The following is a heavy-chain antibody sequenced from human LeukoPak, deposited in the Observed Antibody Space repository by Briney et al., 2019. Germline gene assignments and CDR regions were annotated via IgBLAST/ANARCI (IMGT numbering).Heavy chain of an antibody. D-gene: IGHD3-22*01. CDR1: GFTFSNYG. Sequence: GGSLRLSCAASGFTFSNYGMHWVRQAPGKGLVWVSRINSDGSSTSYADSVKGRFTISRDNARNTLYLQMNSLRAEDTAVYYCAVNYDSSGSGWFDPWGQGTLVTVSS. CDR2: INSDGSST. J-gene: IGHJ5*02. V-gene: IGHV3-74*01. CDR3: AVNYDSSGSGWFDP.